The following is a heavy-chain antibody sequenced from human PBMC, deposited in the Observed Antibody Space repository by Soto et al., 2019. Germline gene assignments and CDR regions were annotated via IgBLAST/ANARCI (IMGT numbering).Heavy chain of an antibody. CDR1: GGTFSSYA. Sequence: SVKVSCKASGGTFSSYAISCVRQAPGQVLEWMGGIIPIFGTANYAQKFQGRVTITADESTSTAYMELSSLRSEDTAVYYCARDLNAREYSSSWPRMDVWGQGTTVTVSS. CDR3: ARDLNAREYSSSWPRMDV. J-gene: IGHJ6*02. D-gene: IGHD6-13*01. CDR2: IIPIFGTA. V-gene: IGHV1-69*13.